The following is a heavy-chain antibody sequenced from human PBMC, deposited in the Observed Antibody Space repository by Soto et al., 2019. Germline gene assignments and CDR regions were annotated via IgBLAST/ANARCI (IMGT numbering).Heavy chain of an antibody. Sequence: SETLSLTCTVSGGSISSSSYYWGWIRQPPGKGLEWIGSIYYSGSTYYNPSLKSRVTISVDTSKNQFSLKLSSVTAADTAVYYCARLHSGGDLAAAGTWYFDLWGRGTLVTVSS. CDR2: IYYSGST. D-gene: IGHD6-13*01. CDR3: ARLHSGGDLAAAGTWYFDL. CDR1: GGSISSSSYY. V-gene: IGHV4-39*01. J-gene: IGHJ2*01.